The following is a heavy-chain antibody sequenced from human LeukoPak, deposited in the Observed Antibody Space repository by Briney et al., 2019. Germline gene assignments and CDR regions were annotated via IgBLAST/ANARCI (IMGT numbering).Heavy chain of an antibody. CDR3: ARAADYYDSSDYYPYFDY. J-gene: IGHJ4*02. CDR2: IRGGGGT. V-gene: IGHV3-66*01. CDR1: GFTVSWNY. D-gene: IGHD3-22*01. Sequence: GGSLRLSCAASGFTVSWNYMNWVRQAPGKGLEWVSVIRGGGGTYYADSVRGRFTISRDDSKNTLYLQMNSLRVEDTAVYYCARAADYYDSSDYYPYFDYWGQGTLVTVSS.